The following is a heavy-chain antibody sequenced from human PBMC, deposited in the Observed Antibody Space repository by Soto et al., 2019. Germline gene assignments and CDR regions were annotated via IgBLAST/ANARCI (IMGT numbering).Heavy chain of an antibody. J-gene: IGHJ4*02. CDR2: IYYSGRT. D-gene: IGHD2-21*02. V-gene: IGHV4-39*01. CDR1: SESISSSSYY. Sequence: WETLSLTCIVSSESISSSSYYWGWIRQPPGKGLEWIGSIYYSGRTYYNPSFKSRVTISIDTSKNQFSLKLSSVTATDTAVYYCARQRTTVVTQAYFDHWGQGALVT. CDR3: ARQRTTVVTQAYFDH.